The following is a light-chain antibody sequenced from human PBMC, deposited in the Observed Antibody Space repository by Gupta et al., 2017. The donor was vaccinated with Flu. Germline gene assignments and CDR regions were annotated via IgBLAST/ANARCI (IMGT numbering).Light chain of an antibody. CDR2: DDR. Sequence: SYVLTQPPPVSVAPGQPARLTCGGDNIGSRSVHWYQHQKPGQATGLVVYDDRERRKGNPERVSGSNSGNTATVTISRVEAGEEAGYNCQVWESGRDNQGLFGGGTKLTVL. V-gene: IGLV3-21*02. CDR3: QVWESGRDNQGL. CDR1: NIGSRS. J-gene: IGLJ2*01.